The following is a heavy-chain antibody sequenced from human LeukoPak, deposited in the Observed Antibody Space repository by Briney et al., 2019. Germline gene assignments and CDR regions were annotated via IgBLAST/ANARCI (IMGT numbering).Heavy chain of an antibody. CDR2: IYYSGST. CDR1: GGSISSYY. CDR3: ARSVTMVRGVNDAFDI. D-gene: IGHD3-10*01. Sequence: SETLSLTCTVSGGSISSYYWSWIRQPPGKGLEWIGYIYYSGSTNYNPSLKSRVTISVDTSKNQFSLKLSSVTAADTAAYYCARSVTMVRGVNDAFDIWGQGTMVTVSS. J-gene: IGHJ3*02. V-gene: IGHV4-59*08.